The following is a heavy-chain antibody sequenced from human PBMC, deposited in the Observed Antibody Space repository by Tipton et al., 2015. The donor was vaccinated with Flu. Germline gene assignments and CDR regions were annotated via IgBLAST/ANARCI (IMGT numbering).Heavy chain of an antibody. CDR2: ASHSGNT. Sequence: TLSLTCVVSGYFISTGYYWGWIRQPPGKGLEWIGSASHSGNTYYEPSLKSRVTISLDTFQNHFSLKLISVTAADTAVYYCSRSTYYYGSGTSDYWGQGTLVTVSS. J-gene: IGHJ4*02. CDR1: GYFISTGYY. V-gene: IGHV4-38-2*01. CDR3: SRSTYYYGSGTSDY. D-gene: IGHD3-10*01.